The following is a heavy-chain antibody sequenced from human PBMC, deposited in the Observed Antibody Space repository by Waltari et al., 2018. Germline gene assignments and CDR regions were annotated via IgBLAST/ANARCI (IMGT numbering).Heavy chain of an antibody. CDR3: ASARKSFWFDS. V-gene: IGHV1-8*01. Sequence: QVLLVQSGAEGMKPGASVKVSGKASGYTVTNYDIYWVRQAAGQGLEWMGWMNPTSGDTHYAQKFQGRVTFTRDTSTSRAFIEMSNLRSDDTAVYYCASARKSFWFDSWGQGTLVAVSS. CDR1: GYTVTNYD. CDR2: MNPTSGDT. J-gene: IGHJ5*01.